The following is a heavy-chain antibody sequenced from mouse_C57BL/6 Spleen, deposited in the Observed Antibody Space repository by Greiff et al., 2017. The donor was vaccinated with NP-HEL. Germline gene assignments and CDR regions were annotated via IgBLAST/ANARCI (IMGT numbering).Heavy chain of an antibody. CDR2: IWWDDDK. J-gene: IGHJ4*01. V-gene: IGHV8-8*01. CDR3: ARHCYSSSSETMDY. CDR1: GFSLSTFGMG. D-gene: IGHD1-1*01. Sequence: QVTLKECGPGILQPSQTLSLTCSFSGFSLSTFGMGVGWIRQPSGKGLEWLAHIWWDDDKYYNPALKSRLTNSKDTSKNQVFLKIANVDTADTATYYCARHCYSSSSETMDYWGQGTSVTVSS.